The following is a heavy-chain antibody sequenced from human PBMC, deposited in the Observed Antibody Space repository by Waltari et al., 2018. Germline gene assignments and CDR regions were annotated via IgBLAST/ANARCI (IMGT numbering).Heavy chain of an antibody. V-gene: IGHV3-30*02. CDR3: AKDLSAAAYRGCDY. D-gene: IGHD6-13*01. CDR1: GFTFSSYG. Sequence: QVQLVESGGGVVQPGGSLRLSCAASGFTFSSYGMHWVRQAPGKGLEWVEFIRYDGSNKYYADYVKGRFTISRDNSKNTLYLQMNSLRAEDTAVYYCAKDLSAAAYRGCDYWCQGTLVTVSS. J-gene: IGHJ4*02. CDR2: IRYDGSNK.